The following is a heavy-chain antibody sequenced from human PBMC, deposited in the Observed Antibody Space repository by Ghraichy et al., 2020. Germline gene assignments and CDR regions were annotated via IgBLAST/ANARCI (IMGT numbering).Heavy chain of an antibody. CDR2: ISGSGGST. V-gene: IGHV3-23*01. Sequence: GGSLRLSCAASGFTFSSYAMSWVRQAPGKGLEWVSAISGSGGSTYYADSVKGRFTISRDNSKNTLYLQMNSLRAEDTAVYYCAKDLGSVYFDWLFSSGFDYWGQGTLVTVSS. J-gene: IGHJ4*02. CDR3: AKDLGSVYFDWLFSSGFDY. CDR1: GFTFSSYA. D-gene: IGHD3-9*01.